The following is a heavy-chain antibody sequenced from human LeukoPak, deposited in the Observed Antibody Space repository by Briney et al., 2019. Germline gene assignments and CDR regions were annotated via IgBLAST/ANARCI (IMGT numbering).Heavy chain of an antibody. CDR2: IYTSGST. D-gene: IGHD3-10*01. V-gene: IGHV4-61*02. J-gene: IGHJ4*02. CDR3: AREGTLGEFGELPY. Sequence: SETLSLTCTVSGGSISSGSYYWSWIRQPAGKGLEWIGRIYTSGSTNYNPSLKSRVTISVDTSKNQFSLKLSSVTAAGTAVYYCAREGTLGEFGELPYWGQGTLVTVSS. CDR1: GGSISSGSYY.